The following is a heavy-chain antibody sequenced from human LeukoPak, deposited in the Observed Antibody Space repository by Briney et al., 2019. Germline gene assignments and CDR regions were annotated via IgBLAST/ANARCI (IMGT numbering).Heavy chain of an antibody. D-gene: IGHD2-21*01. CDR3: ARGGSVGGDFLLEYYYGMDV. V-gene: IGHV4-34*01. Sequence: PSETLSLTCAVYGGSFSGYYWSWIRQPPGKGLEWIGEINHSGSTNYNPSLKSRVTISVDTSKNQFSLKLSSVTAADTAVYYCARGGSVGGDFLLEYYYGMDVWGQGTTVTVSS. CDR1: GGSFSGYY. CDR2: INHSGST. J-gene: IGHJ6*02.